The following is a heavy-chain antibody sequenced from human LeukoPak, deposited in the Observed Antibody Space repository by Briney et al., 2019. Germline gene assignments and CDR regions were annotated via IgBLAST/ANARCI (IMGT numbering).Heavy chain of an antibody. CDR1: GFTFSSYA. V-gene: IGHV3-23*01. CDR3: AKVPPSDILTGYIDY. J-gene: IGHJ4*02. Sequence: GGSLRLSCAASGFTFSSYAMSWVRQAPGKGLEWVSAISGSGGSTYYADSVKGRFTISRDNSKNTLYLQVNSLRAEDTAVYYCAKVPPSDILTGYIDYWGQGTLVTVSS. D-gene: IGHD3-9*01. CDR2: ISGSGGST.